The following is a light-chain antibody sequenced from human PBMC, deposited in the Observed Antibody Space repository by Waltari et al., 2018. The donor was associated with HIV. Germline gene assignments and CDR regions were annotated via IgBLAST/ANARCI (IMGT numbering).Light chain of an antibody. J-gene: IGKJ5*01. CDR3: QQYNNPPPGIS. V-gene: IGKV3-15*01. CDR2: GAA. Sequence: EIVLTQSPATLSVSLGERVTLSCRASQSVSRNLAWYQQKPDQSPRLVVHGAATWATGIAARFSGSGSDTGFTLTISGRMSEDFAVYFCQQYNNPPPGISFGQGTRLETK. CDR1: QSVSRN.